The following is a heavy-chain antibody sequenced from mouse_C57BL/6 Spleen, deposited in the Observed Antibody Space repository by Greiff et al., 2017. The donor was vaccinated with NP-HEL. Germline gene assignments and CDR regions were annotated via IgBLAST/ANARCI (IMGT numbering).Heavy chain of an antibody. J-gene: IGHJ3*01. CDR2: IYPRDGST. Sequence: QVQLQQSGPELVKPGASVKLSCKASGYTFTSYDINWVQQRPGQGLEWIGWIYPRDGSTKYNEKFKGKATLTVDTSSSTAYMELHSLTSEDSAVYFCAREDGYSPFAYWGQGTLVTVSA. V-gene: IGHV1-85*01. D-gene: IGHD2-3*01. CDR3: AREDGYSPFAY. CDR1: GYTFTSYD.